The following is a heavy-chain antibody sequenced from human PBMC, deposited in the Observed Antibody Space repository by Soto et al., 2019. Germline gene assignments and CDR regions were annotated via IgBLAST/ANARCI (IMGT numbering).Heavy chain of an antibody. CDR2: IYHSGST. D-gene: IGHD3-10*02. J-gene: IGHJ4*02. Sequence: QLQLQESGSGLVKPSETLSLTCAVSGGSISSGGYPWSWIRQPPGKGLEWIGYIYHSGSTYYNPSLKRRVTISVDRSTPQFSLKLSSVTAAHTAVYYCASVFDTVGSFEYWGQGTLVTVSS. CDR1: GGSISSGGYP. V-gene: IGHV4-30-2*01. CDR3: ASVFDTVGSFEY.